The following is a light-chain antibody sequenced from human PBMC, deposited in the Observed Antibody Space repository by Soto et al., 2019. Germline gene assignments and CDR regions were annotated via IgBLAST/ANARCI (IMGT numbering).Light chain of an antibody. CDR1: QSVSSSY. V-gene: IGKV3-20*01. J-gene: IGKJ1*01. CDR3: QQYGSSPLT. Sequence: EIVLTQSPGTLSLSPGERATLSCRASQSVSSSYLAWYQQKPGQAPRLLIYGASSRATGIPDRFSGSGSGKDFTLTLSRLEPEDFAVYYCQQYGSSPLTFGQGTKVEIK. CDR2: GAS.